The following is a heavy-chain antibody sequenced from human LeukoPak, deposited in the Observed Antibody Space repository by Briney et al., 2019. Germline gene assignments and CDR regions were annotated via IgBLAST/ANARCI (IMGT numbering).Heavy chain of an antibody. CDR3: ARAGIAAAGTIGFDP. Sequence: ASVKVSCKVSGYTLTELSMHWVRQAPGKGLEWMGGFDPEDGETIYAQKFQGRVTMTEDTSTDTAYMELRSLRSDDTAVYYCARAGIAAAGTIGFDPWGQGTLVTVSS. V-gene: IGHV1-24*01. J-gene: IGHJ5*02. CDR2: FDPEDGET. D-gene: IGHD6-13*01. CDR1: GYTLTELS.